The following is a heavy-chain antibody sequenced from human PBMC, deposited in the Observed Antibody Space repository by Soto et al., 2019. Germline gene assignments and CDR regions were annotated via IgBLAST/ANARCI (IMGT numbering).Heavy chain of an antibody. V-gene: IGHV3-49*03. D-gene: IGHD2-2*01. Sequence: GGSLRLSCTASGFTFGDYAMSWFRQAPGKGLEWVGFIRSKAYGGTTEYAASVKGRFTISRDDSKSIAYLQMNSLKTDDTAVYYCTRCLSGGRIVVVPAVLTWGQGTLVTVSS. CDR3: TRCLSGGRIVVVPAVLT. J-gene: IGHJ5*02. CDR2: IRSKAYGGTT. CDR1: GFTFGDYA.